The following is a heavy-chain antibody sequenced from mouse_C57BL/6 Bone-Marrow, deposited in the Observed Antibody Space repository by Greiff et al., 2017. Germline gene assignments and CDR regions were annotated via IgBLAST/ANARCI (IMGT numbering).Heavy chain of an antibody. J-gene: IGHJ2*01. CDR3: ARGSGQDY. CDR1: GYTFTDYY. CDR2: IYPGSGNT. V-gene: IGHV1-76*01. D-gene: IGHD3-2*02. Sequence: QVQLQQSGAELVRPGASVKLSCKASGYTFTDYYINWVKQRPGQGLEWIARIYPGSGNTYYNEKFKGKATLTAEKSSSTAYMQLSSLTSEDSAVYFCARGSGQDYWGQGTTLTVSS.